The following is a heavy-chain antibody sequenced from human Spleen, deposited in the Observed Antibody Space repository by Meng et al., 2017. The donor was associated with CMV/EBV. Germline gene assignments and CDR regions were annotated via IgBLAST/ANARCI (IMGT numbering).Heavy chain of an antibody. V-gene: IGHV4-34*01. CDR3: ARGGLYSSSWYDY. CDR1: GGSFSGYY. Sequence: QVHLQQWGAGRLKPSGTLSLTCAVYGGSFSGYYWSWSRQPPGKGLEWIVEINHSGSTNYNPSLKSRVTISVDTSKNQFSLKLSSVTAADTAVYYCARGGLYSSSWYDYWGQGTLVTVSS. CDR2: INHSGST. J-gene: IGHJ4*02. D-gene: IGHD6-13*01.